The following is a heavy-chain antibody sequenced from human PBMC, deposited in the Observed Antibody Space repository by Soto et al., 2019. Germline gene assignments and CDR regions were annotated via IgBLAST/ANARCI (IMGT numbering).Heavy chain of an antibody. V-gene: IGHV4-31*03. CDR1: GGSISSGGFY. CDR2: IYYTGST. Sequence: SETLSLTCTVSGGSISSGGFYWNWIRQHPGKGLEWLGYIYYTGSTYYNPSLKSRLIISIDTSKNQFSLKLSSVSAADTHVYFCARGGDRYGDYHLFDSWGQGTLVTVSS. J-gene: IGHJ4*02. CDR3: ARGGDRYGDYHLFDS. D-gene: IGHD4-17*01.